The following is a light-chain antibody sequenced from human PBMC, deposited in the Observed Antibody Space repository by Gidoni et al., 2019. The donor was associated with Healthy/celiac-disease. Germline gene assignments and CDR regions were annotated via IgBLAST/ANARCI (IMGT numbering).Light chain of an antibody. CDR3: QQSYSTPRT. CDR1: PSISSY. J-gene: IGKJ2*02. Sequence: DIQMTQSPSSLSASVGDRVTITCRASPSISSYLIWYQQKPGNAPKLLIYAASSLQSGVPSRCSGSGSGTDFTLTISSLQPEDFATYYWQQSYSTPRTFGQGTKLEIK. V-gene: IGKV1-39*01. CDR2: AAS.